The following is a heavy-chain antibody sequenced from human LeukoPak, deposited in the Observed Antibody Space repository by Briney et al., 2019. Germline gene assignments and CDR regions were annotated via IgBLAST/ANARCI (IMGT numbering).Heavy chain of an antibody. CDR3: ARGVGHYDFWSGSDWVDY. Sequence: GASVKVSCKASGYTFTSYGISWVRQAPGQGLEWMGWISAYNGNTNYAQKLQGRVTMTTDTSTSTAYMELRSLRSDDTAVYYCARGVGHYDFWSGSDWVDYWGQGTLVTVSS. CDR1: GYTFTSYG. V-gene: IGHV1-18*01. CDR2: ISAYNGNT. D-gene: IGHD3-3*01. J-gene: IGHJ4*02.